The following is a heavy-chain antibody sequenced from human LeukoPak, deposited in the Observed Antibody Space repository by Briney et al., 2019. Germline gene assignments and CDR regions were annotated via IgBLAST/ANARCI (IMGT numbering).Heavy chain of an antibody. Sequence: GEPLKISCKASGYSFTSYWIGWVRQMPGKGLERMGIIDPSDSETRYTPSFQGQVTISVDKSLTTADLQWNSLKASDTAMYYCARQTAMGRSGDYWGQGTLVTVSS. CDR1: GYSFTSYW. J-gene: IGHJ4*02. CDR3: ARQTAMGRSGDY. CDR2: IDPSDSET. D-gene: IGHD5-18*01. V-gene: IGHV5-51*01.